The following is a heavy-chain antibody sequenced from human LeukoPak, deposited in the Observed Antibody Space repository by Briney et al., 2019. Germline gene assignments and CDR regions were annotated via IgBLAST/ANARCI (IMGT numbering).Heavy chain of an antibody. V-gene: IGHV3-11*01. CDR1: GFTFSDYY. J-gene: IGHJ5*02. Sequence: GGSLRLSCTASGFTFSDYYMAWIRRAPGKGLEWLSYISTSGGSVSYADSVKGRFTISRDNAKKSVYLQIDSLRAEDTAMYYCARDRQFRLHDPWGQGILVTVSS. D-gene: IGHD3-16*01. CDR2: ISTSGGSV. CDR3: ARDRQFRLHDP.